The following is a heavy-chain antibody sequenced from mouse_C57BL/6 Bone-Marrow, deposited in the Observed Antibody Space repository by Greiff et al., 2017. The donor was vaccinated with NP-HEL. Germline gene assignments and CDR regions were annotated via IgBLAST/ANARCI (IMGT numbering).Heavy chain of an antibody. V-gene: IGHV14-2*01. D-gene: IGHD1-1*01. CDR3: ARSHYGSSLYYAMDY. CDR2: IDPEDGET. J-gene: IGHJ4*01. CDR1: GFNIKDYY. Sequence: VHVKQSGAELVKPGASVKLSCTASGFNIKDYYMHWVKQRTEQGLEWIGRIDPEDGETKYAPKFQGKATITADTSSNTAYLQLSSLTSEDTAVYYCARSHYGSSLYYAMDYWGQGTSVTVSS.